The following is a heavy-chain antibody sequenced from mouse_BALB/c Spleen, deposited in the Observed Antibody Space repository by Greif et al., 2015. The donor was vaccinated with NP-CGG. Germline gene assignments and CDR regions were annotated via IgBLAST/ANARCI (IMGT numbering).Heavy chain of an antibody. CDR2: IYPGDGDT. V-gene: IGHV1-82*01. D-gene: IGHD2-1*01. J-gene: IGHJ2*01. Sequence: VQRVESGPELVKPGASVKISCKASGYAFSSSWMNWVKQRPGQGLEWIGRIYPGDGDTNYNGRFKGKATLTADKSSSTAYMQLSSLTSVDSAVYFCARLFGNYDFDYWGQGTTLTVSS. CDR1: GYAFSSSW. CDR3: ARLFGNYDFDY.